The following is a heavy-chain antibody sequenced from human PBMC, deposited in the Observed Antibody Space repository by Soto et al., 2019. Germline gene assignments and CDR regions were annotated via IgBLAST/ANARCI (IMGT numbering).Heavy chain of an antibody. CDR2: ISAYNGNT. D-gene: IGHD5-12*01. J-gene: IGHJ6*02. CDR1: GYTFTSYG. CDR3: AREGVYSGYEQKPYYYGMDV. V-gene: IGHV1-18*01. Sequence: ASVKVSCKASGYTFTSYGISWVRQAPGQGLEGMGWISAYNGNTNYAQKLQGRVTMTTDTSTSTAYMELRSLRSDDTAVYYCAREGVYSGYEQKPYYYGMDVWGQGTTVTVSS.